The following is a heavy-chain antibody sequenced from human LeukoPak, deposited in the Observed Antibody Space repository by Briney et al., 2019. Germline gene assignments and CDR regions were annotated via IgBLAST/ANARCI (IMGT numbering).Heavy chain of an antibody. CDR2: ISSSSSTI. CDR1: GFTFSSYS. CDR3: AELGITMIGGV. Sequence: GSLRLSCAASGFTFSSYSMNWVRQAPGKGLEWVSYISSSSSTIYYADSVKGRFTISRDNAKNSLYLQMNSLRAEDTAVYYCAELGITMIGGVWGKGTTVTISS. D-gene: IGHD3-10*02. V-gene: IGHV3-48*04. J-gene: IGHJ6*04.